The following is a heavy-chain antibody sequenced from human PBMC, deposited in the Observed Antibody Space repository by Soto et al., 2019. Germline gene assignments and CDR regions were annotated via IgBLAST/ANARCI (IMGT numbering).Heavy chain of an antibody. Sequence: XGCLRLACAASGFTFSDYYMSWIRQAPGKGPEWVSYISSSGSTIYYADSVKGRFTISRDNAKNSLYLQMNSLRAEDTAVYYCARDRMGYRSSWYYGMDFWGQGTTVTVSS. V-gene: IGHV3-11*01. J-gene: IGHJ6*02. CDR1: GFTFSDYY. CDR3: ARDRMGYRSSWYYGMDF. D-gene: IGHD6-13*01. CDR2: ISSSGSTI.